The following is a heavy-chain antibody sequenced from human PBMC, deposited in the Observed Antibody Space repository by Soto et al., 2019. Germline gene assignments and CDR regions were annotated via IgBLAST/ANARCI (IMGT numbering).Heavy chain of an antibody. CDR1: GFTFSSYA. V-gene: IGHV3-30-3*01. Sequence: QVQLVESGGGVVQPGRSLRLSCAASGFTFSSYAMHWVRQAPGKGLEWVAVISYDGSNKYYADSVKGRFTIFRDNSKNTLYLQMNSLRAEDTAVYYCHIAAASASSVWGQGTLVTVSS. CDR3: HIAAASASSV. D-gene: IGHD6-13*01. J-gene: IGHJ4*02. CDR2: ISYDGSNK.